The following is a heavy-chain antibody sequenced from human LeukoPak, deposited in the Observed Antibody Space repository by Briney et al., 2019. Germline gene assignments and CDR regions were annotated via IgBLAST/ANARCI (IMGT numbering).Heavy chain of an antibody. CDR2: IYYSGST. Sequence: SETLSLTCTVSGGSISSSSYYWGWIRQPPGKGLEWIGSIYYSGSTNYNPSLKSRVTISVDTSKNQFSLKLNSVTAADTAVYYCARKAPYYYDGSGPLGTYYFDYWGQGTLVTVSS. J-gene: IGHJ4*02. CDR3: ARKAPYYYDGSGPLGTYYFDY. CDR1: GGSISSSSYY. V-gene: IGHV4-39*07. D-gene: IGHD3-22*01.